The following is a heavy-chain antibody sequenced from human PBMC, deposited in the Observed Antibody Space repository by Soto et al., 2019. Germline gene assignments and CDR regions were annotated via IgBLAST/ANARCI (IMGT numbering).Heavy chain of an antibody. V-gene: IGHV4-59*01. CDR2: IHYGGGT. D-gene: IGHD3-16*01. CDR1: GGSMSSYY. CDR3: ARAFAGFGAYWYFDL. J-gene: IGHJ2*01. Sequence: PSETLSLTCTVSGGSMSSYYWTWIRQPPGKGLGWIGFIHYGGGTVYSPALRSRVTVTVETSKKQFSLNLSSVTAADTAVYYCARAFAGFGAYWYFDLWGRGTLVTVSS.